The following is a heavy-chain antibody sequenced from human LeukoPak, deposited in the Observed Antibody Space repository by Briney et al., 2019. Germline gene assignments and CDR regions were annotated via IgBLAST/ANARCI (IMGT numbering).Heavy chain of an antibody. CDR2: INPNSGGT. J-gene: IGHJ4*02. Sequence: ASVKVSCKASGYTFTGYYMHWVRQAPGQGLEWMGWINPNSGGTNYAQKFQGRVTMTRDTSISTAYMELSRLRSGDTAVCYCARAGIAAAGKPGGYWGQGTLVTVSS. CDR1: GYTFTGYY. D-gene: IGHD6-13*01. V-gene: IGHV1-2*02. CDR3: ARAGIAAAGKPGGY.